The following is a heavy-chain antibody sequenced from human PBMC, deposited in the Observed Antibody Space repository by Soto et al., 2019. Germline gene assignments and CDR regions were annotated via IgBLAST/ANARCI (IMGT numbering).Heavy chain of an antibody. V-gene: IGHV1-18*04. D-gene: IGHD6-13*01. Sequence: QVQLVQSGGEVKKPGASVNISCKATGYTFISYSITWVRQAPGQGLEWMGWISTYNGNTKYAQSLQGRVTLTRDTSTNIAFMEIRGPRSDDTAIYYCAREGAHSTGWYDYFDQWGQGTLVAVSS. CDR3: AREGAHSTGWYDYFDQ. CDR2: ISTYNGNT. J-gene: IGHJ4*02. CDR1: GYTFISYS.